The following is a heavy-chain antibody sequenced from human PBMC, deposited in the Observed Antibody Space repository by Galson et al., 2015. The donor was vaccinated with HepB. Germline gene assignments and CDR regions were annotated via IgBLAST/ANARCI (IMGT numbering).Heavy chain of an antibody. Sequence: LSLTCTVSGGSINNYYWSWIRQPPGKGLEWIGYFYYSGRSGGSSNYSPSLKSRVTLSVDTSMNLCSLKLSSVTAADTAVYYCARSVGYVKPLLWFDPWGQGILVTVSA. J-gene: IGHJ5*02. CDR1: GGSINNYY. CDR2: FYYSGRSGGSS. V-gene: IGHV4-59*01. CDR3: ARSVGYVKPLLWFDP. D-gene: IGHD5-12*01.